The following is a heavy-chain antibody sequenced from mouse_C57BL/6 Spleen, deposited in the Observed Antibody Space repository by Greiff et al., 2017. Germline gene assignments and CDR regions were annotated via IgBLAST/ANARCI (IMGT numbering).Heavy chain of an antibody. Sequence: DVMLVESGGGLVKPGGSLKLSCAASGFTFSDYGMHWVRQAPEKGLEWVAYISSGSSTIYYADTVKGRFTISRDNAKNTLFLQMTSLRSEDTAMYYCARPGTGYYFDYWGQGTTLTVSA. V-gene: IGHV5-17*01. CDR2: ISSGSSTI. J-gene: IGHJ2*01. CDR1: GFTFSDYG. CDR3: ARPGTGYYFDY. D-gene: IGHD4-1*01.